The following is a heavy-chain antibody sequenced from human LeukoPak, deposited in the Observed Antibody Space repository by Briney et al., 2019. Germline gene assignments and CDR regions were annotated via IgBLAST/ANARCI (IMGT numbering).Heavy chain of an antibody. D-gene: IGHD3-10*01. Sequence: GGSLRLSCAASGFTFSSYGMHWVRQAPGKGLEWVAVISYDGSKKYYADSVKDRITISRDNSKNILYLQMNRLRVEDTAVYYCARDLYYGSGTYSHAFDIWGLGTMVTVSS. V-gene: IGHV3-30*03. CDR1: GFTFSSYG. CDR3: ARDLYYGSGTYSHAFDI. J-gene: IGHJ3*02. CDR2: ISYDGSKK.